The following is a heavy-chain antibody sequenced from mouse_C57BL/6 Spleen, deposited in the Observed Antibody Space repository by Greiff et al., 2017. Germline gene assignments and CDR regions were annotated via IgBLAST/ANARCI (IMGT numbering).Heavy chain of an antibody. D-gene: IGHD1-1*01. CDR3: ARWYYGSSFAY. V-gene: IGHV1-69*01. CDR2: IDPSDSYT. Sequence: QVQLQQPGAELVMPGASVKLSCKASGYTFTSYWMHWVKQRPGQGLEWIGEIDPSDSYTNYNQKFKGKSTLTVDKSSSTAYMQLSSLTSEDSAVYYCARWYYGSSFAYWGQGTLATVSA. J-gene: IGHJ3*01. CDR1: GYTFTSYW.